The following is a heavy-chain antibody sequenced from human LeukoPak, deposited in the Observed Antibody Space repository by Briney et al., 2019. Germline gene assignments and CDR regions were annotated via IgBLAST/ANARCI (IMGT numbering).Heavy chain of an antibody. CDR2: INHSGST. J-gene: IGHJ5*02. CDR3: ASFNRRTYSGYDP. CDR1: GGSFSGYY. D-gene: IGHD5-12*01. V-gene: IGHV4-34*01. Sequence: SETLSLTCAVYGGSFSGYYWSWIRQPPGKGLEWIGEINHSGSTNYNPSLKSRVTTSVDTSKNQFSLKLSSVTAADTAVYYCASFNRRTYSGYDPWGQGTLVTVSS.